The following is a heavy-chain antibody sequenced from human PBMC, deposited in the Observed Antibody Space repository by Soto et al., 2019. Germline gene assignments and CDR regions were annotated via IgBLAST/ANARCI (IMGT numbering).Heavy chain of an antibody. J-gene: IGHJ6*03. CDR3: ATGRIPQGDYYYYYMDV. CDR2: INPNSGGT. Sequence: ASVKVSCKASGYTFTGYYMHWVRQAPGQGLEWMGWINPNSGGTNYAQKFQGWVTMTRDTSISTAYMELSRLRSDDTPVYYCATGRIPQGDYYYYYMDVWGRGTTVTVSS. CDR1: GYTFTGYY. D-gene: IGHD2-2*02. V-gene: IGHV1-2*04.